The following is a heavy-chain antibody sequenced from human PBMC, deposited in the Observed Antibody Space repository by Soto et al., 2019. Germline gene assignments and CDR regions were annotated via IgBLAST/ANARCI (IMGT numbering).Heavy chain of an antibody. J-gene: IGHJ5*02. CDR3: ARVRFGGNWFDP. V-gene: IGHV1-69*13. D-gene: IGHD3-10*01. CDR2: IIPIFGTA. Sequence: WASVKVSCKASGGTFSSYAISWVRQAPGQGLEWMGGIIPIFGTANYAQKFQGRVTITADESTSTAYMELSSLRSEDTAVYYCARVRFGGNWFDPWGQGTLVTVSS. CDR1: GGTFSSYA.